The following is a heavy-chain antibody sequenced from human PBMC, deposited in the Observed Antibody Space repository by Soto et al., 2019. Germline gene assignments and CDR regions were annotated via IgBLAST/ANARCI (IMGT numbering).Heavy chain of an antibody. Sequence: QVQLVQSGAEVKKPGASVKVSCKASGYTFTSYGISWVRQAPGQGLEWMGWISAYNGNTNYAQKLQGRVTMPTDPAASTAGREPRSPRSAYTAVYYCARASGSSYGLDPRGQRALGTVSS. J-gene: IGHJ5*02. CDR3: ARASGSSYGLDP. CDR1: GYTFTSYG. V-gene: IGHV1-18*01. D-gene: IGHD1-26*01. CDR2: ISAYNGNT.